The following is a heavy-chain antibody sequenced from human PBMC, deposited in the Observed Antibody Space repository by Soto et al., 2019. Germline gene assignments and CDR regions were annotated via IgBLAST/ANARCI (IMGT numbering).Heavy chain of an antibody. V-gene: IGHV4-30-4*01. CDR2: IYYSGST. D-gene: IGHD3-3*01. Sequence: PSETLSLTCTVSGGSISSGDYYWSRIRQPPGKGLEWIGYIYYSGSTYYNPSLKSRVTISVDTSKNQFSLKLSSVTAADTAVYYCARVLRFLECLDYWGKGTLVTVSS. J-gene: IGHJ4*02. CDR1: GGSISSGDYY. CDR3: ARVLRFLECLDY.